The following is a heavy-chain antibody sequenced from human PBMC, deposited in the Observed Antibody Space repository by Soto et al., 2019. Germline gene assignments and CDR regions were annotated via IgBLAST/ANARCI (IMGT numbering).Heavy chain of an antibody. V-gene: IGHV3-30*18. CDR1: GFTFSSYG. D-gene: IGHD2-2*01. CDR2: ISYDGSNK. CDR3: AKDIVLVPAATIHYYYYGMDV. J-gene: IGHJ6*02. Sequence: QVQLVESGGGVVQPGRSLRLSCAASGFTFSSYGMHWVRQAPGKGLEWVAVISYDGSNKYYADSVKGRFTISRDNSKNTLYLQMNSLRADDTAVYYCAKDIVLVPAATIHYYYYGMDVWGQGTTVTVSS.